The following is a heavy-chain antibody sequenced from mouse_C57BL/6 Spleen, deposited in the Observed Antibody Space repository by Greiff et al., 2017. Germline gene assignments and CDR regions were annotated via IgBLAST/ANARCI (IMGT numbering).Heavy chain of an antibody. CDR3: ARWGRLYYFDY. CDR1: GYAFSSSW. V-gene: IGHV1-82*01. CDR2: IYPGDGDT. Sequence: QVQLQQSGPELVKPGASVKISCKASGYAFSSSWMNWVKQRPGKGLEWIGRIYPGDGDTNYNGKFKGKATLTADKSSSTADMQLSSLTSEDSAVYFCARWGRLYYFDYWGQGTTLTVSS. J-gene: IGHJ2*01.